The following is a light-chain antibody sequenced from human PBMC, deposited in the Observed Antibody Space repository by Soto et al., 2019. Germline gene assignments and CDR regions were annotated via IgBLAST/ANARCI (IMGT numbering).Light chain of an antibody. CDR2: DAS. V-gene: IGKV3-20*01. J-gene: IGKJ1*01. Sequence: EIVLTQSPGTLSLSPGERATLSCRASQSVGMNYLAWHQQKPGQAPRVIIYDASSRATGIPDRFSGSGSGTDFTLTISRLEPEDYAVYYCHQYGASPRTFGQGTKVEI. CDR1: QSVGMNY. CDR3: HQYGASPRT.